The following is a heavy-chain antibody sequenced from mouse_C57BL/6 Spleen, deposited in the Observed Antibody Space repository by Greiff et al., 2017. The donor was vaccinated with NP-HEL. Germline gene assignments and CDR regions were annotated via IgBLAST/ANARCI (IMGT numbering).Heavy chain of an antibody. V-gene: IGHV1-53*01. CDR2: INPSTGGT. J-gene: IGHJ2*01. D-gene: IGHD4-1*01. CDR3: ARSPWERDYFDD. CDR1: GYTFTNYW. Sequence: QVQLQQPGTELVKPGASVKLSCKASGYTFTNYWMHWVKLRPGQGLEWIGNINPSTGGTDNNEKFKSKATLTVDKSSSTAYMQLSSLTSEDSAVYECARSPWERDYFDDWGKGTTLTVAS.